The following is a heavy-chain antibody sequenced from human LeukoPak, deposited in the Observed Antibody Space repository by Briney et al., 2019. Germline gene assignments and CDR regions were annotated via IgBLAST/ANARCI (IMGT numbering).Heavy chain of an antibody. Sequence: GGSLRLSCAASGFTVSSNYMSWVRQAPGKGLGWVSVIYSGGSTYYADSVKGRFTISRDNSKNTLYLQMNSLRAEDTAVYYCARAFLELTMVRDYGMDAWGKGTTVTVSS. CDR1: GFTVSSNY. V-gene: IGHV3-53*01. CDR2: IYSGGST. J-gene: IGHJ6*04. CDR3: ARAFLELTMVRDYGMDA. D-gene: IGHD3-10*01.